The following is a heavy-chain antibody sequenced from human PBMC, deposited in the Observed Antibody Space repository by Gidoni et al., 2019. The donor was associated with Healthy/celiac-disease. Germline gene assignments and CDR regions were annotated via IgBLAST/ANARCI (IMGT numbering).Heavy chain of an antibody. CDR3: AKAVGRSGWSYYYYYGMDV. CDR1: GFTFDDYA. D-gene: IGHD6-19*01. CDR2: ISWNSGSI. Sequence: EVQLVESGGGLVQPGRSLRRSGAASGFTFDDYAMHWVLQAPGKGLEWVSGISWNSGSIGYADSVQGRFTISRDNAKNSLYLQMNSLRAEYTALYYCAKAVGRSGWSYYYYYGMDVWGQGTTVTVSS. J-gene: IGHJ6*02. V-gene: IGHV3-9*01.